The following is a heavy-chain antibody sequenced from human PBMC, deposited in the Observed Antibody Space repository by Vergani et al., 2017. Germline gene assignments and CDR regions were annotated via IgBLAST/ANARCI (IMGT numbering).Heavy chain of an antibody. Sequence: QVQLQESGPGLVKPSETLSLTCTVSNDSVSNTFYYWGWIRQTPGKGLEWIGSIYYSGSTYYNPSLESRVTMSVDTSKSQFSLKLSSVTAADTAVYYCARDYVVPAAKVYYYYYMDVWGKGTTVTVSS. D-gene: IGHD2-2*01. V-gene: IGHV4-39*02. CDR3: ARDYVVPAAKVYYYYYMDV. CDR2: IYYSGST. J-gene: IGHJ6*03. CDR1: NDSVSNTFYY.